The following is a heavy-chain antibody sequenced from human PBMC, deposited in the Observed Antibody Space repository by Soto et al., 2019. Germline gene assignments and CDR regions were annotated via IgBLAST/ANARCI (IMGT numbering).Heavy chain of an antibody. CDR3: ARVKLELLGSTRYYYYYGMDV. D-gene: IGHD1-7*01. CDR1: GGSISSSNW. J-gene: IGHJ6*02. CDR2: IYHSGST. Sequence: KASETLSLTCAVSGGSISSSNWWSWVRQPPGKGLEWIGEIYHSGSTNYNPSLKSRVTISVDKSKNQFSLKLSSVTAADTAVYYCARVKLELLGSTRYYYYYGMDVWGQGTTVTVSS. V-gene: IGHV4-4*02.